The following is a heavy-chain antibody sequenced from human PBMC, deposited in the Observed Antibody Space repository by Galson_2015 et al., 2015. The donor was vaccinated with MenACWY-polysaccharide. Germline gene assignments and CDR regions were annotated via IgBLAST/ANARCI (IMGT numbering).Heavy chain of an antibody. CDR1: GFTFSSYV. V-gene: IGHV3-23*01. D-gene: IGHD3/OR15-3a*01. Sequence: SLRLSCAASGFTFSSYVMDWVRQAPGKGLESIASISKSGADTFYADSVRGRFTISRDNSQNTLYLHMNSLRLEDTAIYYCAKDLHWYGMDVWGHGTTVTVSS. CDR2: ISKSGADT. CDR3: AKDLHWYGMDV. J-gene: IGHJ6*02.